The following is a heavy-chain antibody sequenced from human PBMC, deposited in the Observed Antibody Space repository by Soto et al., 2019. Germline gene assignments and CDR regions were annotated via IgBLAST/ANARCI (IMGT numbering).Heavy chain of an antibody. CDR1: GFTFSSYA. J-gene: IGHJ4*01. V-gene: IGHV3-23*01. Sequence: EVQRLESGGGLVQPGGSLRLSCAASGFTFSSYAMTWVRQAPGKGLEWVSAISGSGDNTYYADSVKGRFSISRDNSKNQVFLQMNSLRAEDTAIYYCAKWVEGAMGRSDYWGHGTLVTVSS. D-gene: IGHD3-16*01. CDR2: ISGSGDNT. CDR3: AKWVEGAMGRSDY.